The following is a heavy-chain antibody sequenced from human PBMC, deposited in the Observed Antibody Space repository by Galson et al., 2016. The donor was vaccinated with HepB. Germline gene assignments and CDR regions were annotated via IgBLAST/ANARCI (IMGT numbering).Heavy chain of an antibody. J-gene: IGHJ4*02. Sequence: SLRLSCAASGFTSSSYWMHWVRQAPGKGLVWVSGISDSAGSTYFADSVKGRFTISRDNSKNTLYLQMNSLRVEDTAVYYCAKGTTLQVHFGYFDHWGQGTLVTVSS. CDR3: AKGTTLQVHFGYFDH. D-gene: IGHD1/OR15-1a*01. CDR1: GFTSSSYW. V-gene: IGHV3-23*01. CDR2: ISDSAGST.